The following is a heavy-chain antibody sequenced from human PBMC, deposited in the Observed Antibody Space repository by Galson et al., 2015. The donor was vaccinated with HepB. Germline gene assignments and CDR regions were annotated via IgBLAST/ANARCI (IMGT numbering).Heavy chain of an antibody. CDR2: IYNTGST. D-gene: IGHD5-18*01. CDR3: ARGLSGYSYGYYFDY. V-gene: IGHV4-59*01. CDR1: GGSISGFY. J-gene: IGHJ4*02. Sequence: ETLSLTCTVSGGSISGFYWSWIRQPPGKGLEWIGYIYNTGSTNYNPSLKSRVTISVDTSKNQFSLRLSSVTAADTAIYYCARGLSGYSYGYYFDYWGQGTLVTVSS.